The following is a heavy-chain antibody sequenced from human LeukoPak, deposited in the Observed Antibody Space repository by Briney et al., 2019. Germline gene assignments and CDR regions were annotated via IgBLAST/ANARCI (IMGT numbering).Heavy chain of an antibody. CDR2: IYPGDSDT. CDR1: GYSFTSYW. Sequence: GESLKISCKGSGYSFTSYWIGWVRQMPGKGREWMGIIYPGDSDTRYSPSFQGQVTISADKSISTAYLQWSSLKASDTAMYYCARIGYCSSTSCFPLDYWGQGTLVTVSS. J-gene: IGHJ4*02. D-gene: IGHD2-2*01. CDR3: ARIGYCSSTSCFPLDY. V-gene: IGHV5-51*01.